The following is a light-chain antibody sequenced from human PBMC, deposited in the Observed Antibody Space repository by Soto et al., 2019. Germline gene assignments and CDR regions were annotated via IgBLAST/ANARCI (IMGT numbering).Light chain of an antibody. Sequence: QSALTQPATVSGSPGQPITISCTGNSSDVGGYDYVSWYQQHPGKVPKLIIYEVSIRASGVSNRFSASKSANTASLTISGLQPEDEADYYCSSFTSSGTLFGGGTQVTVL. J-gene: IGLJ3*02. CDR2: EVS. V-gene: IGLV2-14*01. CDR3: SSFTSSGTL. CDR1: SSDVGGYDY.